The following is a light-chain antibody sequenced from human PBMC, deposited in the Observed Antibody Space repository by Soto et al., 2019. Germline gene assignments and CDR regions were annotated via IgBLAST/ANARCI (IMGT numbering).Light chain of an antibody. CDR1: QSVRSH. Sequence: DTVLTQSPATLSLSPGETATLSCRASQSVRSHLAWYQQRPGQPPRLLIYDASYRATGVPLRFSGSGSGTEFTLTISSLESGDSAIYYCQQRSDWPPITFG. CDR3: QQRSDWPPIT. V-gene: IGKV3-11*01. J-gene: IGKJ5*01. CDR2: DAS.